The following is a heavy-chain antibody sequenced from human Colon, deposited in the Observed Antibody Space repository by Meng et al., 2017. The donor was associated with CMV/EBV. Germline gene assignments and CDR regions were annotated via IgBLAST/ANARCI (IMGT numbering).Heavy chain of an antibody. CDR3: ARDRFEYSSNRFDP. D-gene: IGHD6-6*01. V-gene: IGHV4-39*07. Sequence: SGCSISSSRYYWGWIRQPPGQGLEWIGSIYYSGSTYYNPSLKSRVTISVDTSKNQFSLKLSSVTAADTAVYYCARDRFEYSSNRFDPWGQGTLVTVSS. CDR2: IYYSGST. CDR1: GCSISSSRYY. J-gene: IGHJ5*02.